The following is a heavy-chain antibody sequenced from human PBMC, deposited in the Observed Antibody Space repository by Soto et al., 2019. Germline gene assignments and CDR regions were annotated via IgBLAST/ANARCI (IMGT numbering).Heavy chain of an antibody. CDR2: IYHGLSI. Sequence: SETLSLTCAVYSGSFSGYYWSWIRQPPGKGLEWIGEIYHGLSIVYNPSLKSRVTISGDSSKNQFSLKLSSVTAADTAVYYCARHGGYYFDYWGQGTLVTVS. D-gene: IGHD3-16*01. J-gene: IGHJ4*02. V-gene: IGHV4-34*01. CDR1: SGSFSGYY. CDR3: ARHGGYYFDY.